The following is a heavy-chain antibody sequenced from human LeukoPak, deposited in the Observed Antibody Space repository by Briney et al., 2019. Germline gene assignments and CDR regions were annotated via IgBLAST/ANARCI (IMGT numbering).Heavy chain of an antibody. D-gene: IGHD3-10*01. V-gene: IGHV3-48*03. Sequence: HSGGSLRLSCAASGFTFSSYEMNWVRQAPGKGLEWVSYISSSGSTIYYADSVKGRFTLSRDNGKQSLFVQMNSLRAEDTAVYYCARGTLYYGSESYDYWGQGTLVTVSS. CDR2: ISSSGSTI. CDR3: ARGTLYYGSESYDY. CDR1: GFTFSSYE. J-gene: IGHJ4*02.